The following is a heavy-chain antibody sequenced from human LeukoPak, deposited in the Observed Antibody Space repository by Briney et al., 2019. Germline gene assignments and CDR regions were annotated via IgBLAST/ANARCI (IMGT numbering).Heavy chain of an antibody. CDR1: GFTFSSSA. CDR2: ISASGGST. CDR3: AKHSTGVEC. D-gene: IGHD3-10*01. J-gene: IGHJ2*01. Sequence: GGSLRLSCAASGFTFSSSAMSWVRQVPGKGLEWVSGISASGGSTYYADSVKGRFTISRDNSKNTLYLQMNSLRTEDTAVYYCAKHSTGVECWGRGTLVTVSS. V-gene: IGHV3-23*01.